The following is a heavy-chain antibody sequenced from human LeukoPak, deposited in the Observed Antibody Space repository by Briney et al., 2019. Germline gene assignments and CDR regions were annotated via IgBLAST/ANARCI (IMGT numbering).Heavy chain of an antibody. CDR3: ARVDSSGYYLVGACDI. CDR2: ISSSSSYI. V-gene: IGHV3-21*01. Sequence: GGSLRLSCAASGLTFSSYSMNWVRQAPGKGLEWVSSISSSSSYIYYADSVKGRFTISRDNAKNSLYLQMNSLRAEDTAVYYCARVDSSGYYLVGACDIWGQGTMVTVSS. J-gene: IGHJ3*02. CDR1: GLTFSSYS. D-gene: IGHD3-22*01.